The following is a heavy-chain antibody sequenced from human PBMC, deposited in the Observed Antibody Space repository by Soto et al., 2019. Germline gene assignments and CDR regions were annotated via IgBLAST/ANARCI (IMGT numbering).Heavy chain of an antibody. CDR1: GYTFSTYY. D-gene: IGHD6-19*01. V-gene: IGHV1-46*01. J-gene: IGHJ4*02. CDR2: INPSGGST. CDR3: ARERTVAGNDY. Sequence: ASVKVSCKASGYTFSTYYMHWVRQAPGQGYEWMGIINPSGGSTTYAQKFQGRVTMTRDTSTTTVYMELSSLKSEDTAVYYCARERTVAGNDYWGQGTLVTVS.